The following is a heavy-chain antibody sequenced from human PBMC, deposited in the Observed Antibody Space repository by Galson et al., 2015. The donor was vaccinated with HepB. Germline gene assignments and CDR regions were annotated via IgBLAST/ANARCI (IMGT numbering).Heavy chain of an antibody. CDR2: INHSGST. J-gene: IGHJ4*02. V-gene: IGHV4-34*01. Sequence: ETLSLTCAVYGGSFSGYYWSWIRQPPGKGLEWIGEINHSGSTNYNPSLKSRVTISVDTSKNQFSLKLSSVTAADTAVYYCAVILTGYYPLSGYFDYWGQGTLVTVSS. D-gene: IGHD3-9*01. CDR3: AVILTGYYPLSGYFDY. CDR1: GGSFSGYY.